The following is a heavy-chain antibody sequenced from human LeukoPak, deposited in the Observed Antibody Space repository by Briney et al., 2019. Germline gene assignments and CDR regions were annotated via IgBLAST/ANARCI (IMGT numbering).Heavy chain of an antibody. V-gene: IGHV3-23*01. CDR2: FSGSGGST. D-gene: IGHD2/OR15-2a*01. J-gene: IGHJ4*02. CDR1: GFTFSNYA. Sequence: GGSLRLSCAASGFTFSNYAMSWVRQAPGKGLEWVSAFSGSGGSTYYADSVKGRFTISRDNSKNTLYLQMNSLRAGDTAVYYCATSGLSRFGFWGQGTLVTVSS. CDR3: ATSGLSRFGF.